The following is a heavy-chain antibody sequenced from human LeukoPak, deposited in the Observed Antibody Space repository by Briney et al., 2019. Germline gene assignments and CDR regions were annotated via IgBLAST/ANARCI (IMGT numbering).Heavy chain of an antibody. CDR2: ISAYSSNT. CDR3: ARESRWFGELLTDY. V-gene: IGHV1-18*01. CDR1: GYTFTSYG. J-gene: IGHJ4*02. Sequence: ASVKVSCKASGYTFTSYGISWVRQAPGQGLEWMGWISAYSSNTNYAQKLQGRVTMTTDTSTSTAYMELRSLRSDDTAVYYCARESRWFGELLTDYWGQGTLVTVSS. D-gene: IGHD3-10*01.